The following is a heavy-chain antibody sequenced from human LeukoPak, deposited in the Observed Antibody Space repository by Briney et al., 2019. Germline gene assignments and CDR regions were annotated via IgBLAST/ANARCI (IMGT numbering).Heavy chain of an antibody. CDR1: GFTFSQYS. V-gene: IGHV3-21*01. D-gene: IGHD6-13*01. CDR3: ARDIAAAVYELYYYGMDV. J-gene: IGHJ6*04. Sequence: GGSLRLSCVASGFTFSQYSMHWLRQAPGKELEWVSCINSSSSYIYYADSVKGRFTISRDNAKNSLDLQMNSLRAEDTAVYYCARDIAAAVYELYYYGMDVWGKGTTVTVSS. CDR2: INSSSSYI.